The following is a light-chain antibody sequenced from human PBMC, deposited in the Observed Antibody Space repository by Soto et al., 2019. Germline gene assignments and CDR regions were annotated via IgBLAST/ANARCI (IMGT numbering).Light chain of an antibody. CDR1: QSISSN. V-gene: IGKV3-15*01. Sequence: EIVMTQSPAILSVSPGERATLSCRANQSISSNLAWYQQKPGQAPRLLIYGAATRGTGIPARFSGSGSGTDFTLTINSLQSEDFAVYYCQMYNNWVGTFGGGTKVEIK. CDR3: QMYNNWVGT. CDR2: GAA. J-gene: IGKJ4*01.